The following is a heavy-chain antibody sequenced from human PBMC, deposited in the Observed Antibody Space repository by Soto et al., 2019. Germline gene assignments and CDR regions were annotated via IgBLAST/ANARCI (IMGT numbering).Heavy chain of an antibody. V-gene: IGHV3-15*01. D-gene: IGHD3-16*02. CDR1: GFTLSSVW. J-gene: IGHJ4*02. Sequence: EVQLVESGGGLVEPGGSLRISCAASGFTLSSVWMSWVRQAPGKGLEWVGRISPRSDGGTTDYAAPVKGRFIVSTDDSKNTVYLQMNSLQIEDTGVYFCFTRIGGGQGTRVTVSS. CDR2: ISPRSDGGTT. CDR3: FTRIG.